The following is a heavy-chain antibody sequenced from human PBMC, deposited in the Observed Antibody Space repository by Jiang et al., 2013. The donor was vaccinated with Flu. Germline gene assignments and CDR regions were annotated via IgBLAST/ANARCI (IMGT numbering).Heavy chain of an antibody. CDR1: GFTFSSYG. CDR2: IWYDGSNK. CDR3: ARGETAMVFESLPPADY. D-gene: IGHD5-18*01. Sequence: QLVESGGGLVKPGGSLRLSCAASGFTFSSYGVHWVRQAPGKGLEWVAVIWYDGSNKYYADSVKGRFTISRDNSKNTLYLQMNSLRAEDTAVYYCARGETAMVFESLPPADYWGQGTLVTVSS. V-gene: IGHV3-33*08. J-gene: IGHJ4*02.